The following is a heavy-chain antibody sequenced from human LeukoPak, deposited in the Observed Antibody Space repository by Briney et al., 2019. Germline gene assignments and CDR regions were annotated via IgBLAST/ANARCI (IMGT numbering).Heavy chain of an antibody. V-gene: IGHV3-53*01. CDR1: GFTVSSNY. CDR3: AKVGPGELFDY. J-gene: IGHJ4*02. CDR2: IYSGGST. Sequence: GGSLRLSCAASGFTVSSNYMSWVRQAPGKGLEWVSVIYSGGSTYYADSVRGRFTISRDNSKNTLYLQMNSLRAEDTAVYYCAKVGPGELFDYWGQGTLVTVSS. D-gene: IGHD1-26*01.